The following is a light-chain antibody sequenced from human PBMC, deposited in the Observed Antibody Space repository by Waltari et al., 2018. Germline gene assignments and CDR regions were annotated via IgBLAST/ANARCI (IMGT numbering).Light chain of an antibody. CDR1: SCSLASTH. CDR3: QAYVSPGWV. Sequence: NFMLTQPHSVSESPGKPVTISCTRNSCSLASTHVQWFQQRPGRAPTTLIFEDDKRPSGVPDRFSGSIDSSSNSASLTISGLKNEDEADYYCQAYVSPGWVFGGGTKLTVL. CDR2: EDD. J-gene: IGLJ3*02. V-gene: IGLV6-57*03.